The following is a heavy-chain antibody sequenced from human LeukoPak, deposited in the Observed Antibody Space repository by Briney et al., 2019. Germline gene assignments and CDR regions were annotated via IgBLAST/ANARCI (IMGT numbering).Heavy chain of an antibody. CDR1: GYTFTGYY. CDR2: INPNSGGT. D-gene: IGHD3-22*01. CDR3: ARALSGSNYYMDV. Sequence: ASVKVSCKASGYTFTGYYMHWVRQPPGQGLEWMGWINPNSGGTNYAQKLQGRVTMTRDTSISTAYMELSRLRSDDTAVYYCARALSGSNYYMDVWGKGTTVTVSS. V-gene: IGHV1-2*02. J-gene: IGHJ6*03.